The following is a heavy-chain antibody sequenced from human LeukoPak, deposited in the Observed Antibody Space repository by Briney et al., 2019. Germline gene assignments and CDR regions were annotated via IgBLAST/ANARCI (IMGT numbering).Heavy chain of an antibody. CDR3: ARRPLVVATDY. CDR1: GFTFSDYY. Sequence: LRLSCVASGFTFSDYYMSWIRQPPGKGLEWIGEINHSGSTNYNSSLKSRVTISLDTSKNHFSLKLSSVTAADTAVYYCARRPLVVATDYWGQGTLVTVSS. J-gene: IGHJ4*02. D-gene: IGHD2-15*01. CDR2: INHSGST. V-gene: IGHV4-34*01.